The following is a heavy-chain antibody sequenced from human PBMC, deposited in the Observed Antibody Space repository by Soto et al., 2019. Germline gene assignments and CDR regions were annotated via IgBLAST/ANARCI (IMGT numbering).Heavy chain of an antibody. CDR3: ASVYSGSYSDS. Sequence: QVQLQESGPGLVKPSGTLSLTCAASGASIRSNNRWSWVRQPPGKGLEWIGEIFHSGSTNYNPSLKTRLTISVDKSKNQFSLKLSSVTAADTAVYYCASVYSGSYSDSWGRGTLVTVSS. CDR2: IFHSGST. J-gene: IGHJ4*02. V-gene: IGHV4-4*02. CDR1: GASIRSNNR. D-gene: IGHD1-26*01.